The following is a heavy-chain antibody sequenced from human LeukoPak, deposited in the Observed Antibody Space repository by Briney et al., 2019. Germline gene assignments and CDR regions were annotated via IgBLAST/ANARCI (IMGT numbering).Heavy chain of an antibody. CDR2: IYHSGST. D-gene: IGHD6-19*01. CDR3: AREYSSGWYVSYYYYYMDV. V-gene: IGHV4-34*01. CDR1: GGSFSGYY. J-gene: IGHJ6*03. Sequence: SETLSLTCAVYGGSFSGYYWSWIRQPPGKGLEWIGEIYHSGSTNYNPSLKSRVTISVDKSKNQFSLKLSSVTAADTAVYYCAREYSSGWYVSYYYYYMDVWGKGTTVTVSS.